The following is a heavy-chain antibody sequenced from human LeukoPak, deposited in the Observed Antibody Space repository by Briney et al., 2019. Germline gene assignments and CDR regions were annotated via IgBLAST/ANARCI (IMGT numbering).Heavy chain of an antibody. V-gene: IGHV3-74*01. CDR1: GFTFSNYW. CDR2: INSDASST. J-gene: IGHJ4*02. D-gene: IGHD1-26*01. CDR3: ALIVGAADVDY. Sequence: GGSLRLSCAASGFTFSNYWMHWVRQAPGKGLVWVSRINSDASSTRYADSVKGRFTISRDNAKNTLYLQMNSLRAEDTAVYYCALIVGAADVDYWGQGTLVTVSS.